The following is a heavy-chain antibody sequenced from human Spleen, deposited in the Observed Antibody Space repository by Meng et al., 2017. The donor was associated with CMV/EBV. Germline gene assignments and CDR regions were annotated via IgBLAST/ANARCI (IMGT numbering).Heavy chain of an antibody. CDR3: AKDGEELAPFDY. V-gene: IGHV3-23*03. J-gene: IGHJ4*02. D-gene: IGHD1-7*01. CDR1: GFTFSSYA. CDR2: IYRGGSST. Sequence: GGSLRLSCAASGFTFSSYAMTWVRQAPGKGLEWVSVIYRGGSSTYYADSVKGRFTVSRDDSKNTLYLQMSSLRAEDTALYYCAKDGEELAPFDYWGQGTLVTVSS.